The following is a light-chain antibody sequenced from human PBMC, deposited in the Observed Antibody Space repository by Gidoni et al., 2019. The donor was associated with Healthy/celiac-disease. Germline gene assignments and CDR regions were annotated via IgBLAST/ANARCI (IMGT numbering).Light chain of an antibody. V-gene: IGKV3-15*01. CDR2: GAS. J-gene: IGKJ4*01. CDR1: QSVSSN. Sequence: EIVMTQSQATLSVSPGERATLSCTASQSVSSNLAWYQQKPGQAPRLLIYGASTRATGIPATFSGSGSATAFSLTISSLQSEDFAVYYCQQYNNWPPLTFGGGTKVEIK. CDR3: QQYNNWPPLT.